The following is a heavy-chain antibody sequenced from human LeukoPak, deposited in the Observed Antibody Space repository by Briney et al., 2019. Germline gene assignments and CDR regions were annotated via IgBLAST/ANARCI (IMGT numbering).Heavy chain of an antibody. CDR2: ISGSGGST. J-gene: IGHJ4*02. Sequence: GGSLRLSCAASGFTFSSYAMSWVRQAPGEGLEWVSAISGSGGSTYYADSVKGRFTISRDNSKNTLYLQMNSLRAEDTAVYYCAKDRWIQSIAVAVAPFDYWGQGTLVTVSS. CDR1: GFTFSSYA. CDR3: AKDRWIQSIAVAVAPFDY. D-gene: IGHD6-19*01. V-gene: IGHV3-23*01.